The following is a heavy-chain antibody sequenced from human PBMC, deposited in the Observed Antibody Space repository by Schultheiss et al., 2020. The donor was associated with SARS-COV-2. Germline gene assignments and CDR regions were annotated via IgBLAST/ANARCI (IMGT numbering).Heavy chain of an antibody. D-gene: IGHD3-22*01. V-gene: IGHV3-64*04. CDR1: GFTFSSYA. CDR2: ISSNGGST. CDR3: ARDQPGHYYDSSGPSAFDI. Sequence: GGSLRLSCAASGFTFSSYAMHWVRQAPGKGLEYVSAISSNGGSTYYADSVKGRFTISRDNAKNSLYLQMNSLRAEDTAVYYCARDQPGHYYDSSGPSAFDIWGQGTMVTVSS. J-gene: IGHJ3*02.